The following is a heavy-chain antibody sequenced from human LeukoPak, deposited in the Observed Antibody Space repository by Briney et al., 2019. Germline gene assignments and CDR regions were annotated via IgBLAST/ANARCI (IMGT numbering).Heavy chain of an antibody. Sequence: SETLSLTCTVSGGSISSSSYYWGWIRQPPGKGLEWIGSIYYSGSTYYNPSLKSRVTISVDTSKNQFSLKLSSVTAADTAVYYCARVERGLYDSNGYTLDYWGQGTLVTVSS. J-gene: IGHJ4*02. D-gene: IGHD3-22*01. CDR3: ARVERGLYDSNGYTLDY. V-gene: IGHV4-39*01. CDR2: IYYSGST. CDR1: GGSISSSSYY.